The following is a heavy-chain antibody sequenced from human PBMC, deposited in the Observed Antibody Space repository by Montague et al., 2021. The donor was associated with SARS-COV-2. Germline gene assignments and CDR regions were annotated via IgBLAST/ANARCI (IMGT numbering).Heavy chain of an antibody. CDR3: ARGSTGWYAIFGHYGMDV. CDR1: RFTFSDFW. Sequence: SLRLSCAASRFTFSDFWMTWFHQAPGKGLEWVADIKHDGSEKSYVDSVKGRFTISRDNAKNSLYLQMNSLRAEDTAVYYCARGSTGWYAIFGHYGMDVWGQGTTVTVSS. CDR2: IKHDGSEK. V-gene: IGHV3-7*01. D-gene: IGHD6-19*01. J-gene: IGHJ6*02.